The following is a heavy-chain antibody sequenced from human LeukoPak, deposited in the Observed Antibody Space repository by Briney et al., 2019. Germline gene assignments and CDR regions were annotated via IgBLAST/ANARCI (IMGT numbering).Heavy chain of an antibody. Sequence: GGSLRLSCAASGFTFSSYSMNWVRQAPGMGLEWVASISSSSSYIYYADSLKGRFTISRDNAKNSLFLQMNSLRAEDTAVYYCARVGGSGWQNFDYWGQGTLVTVSS. CDR1: GFTFSSYS. J-gene: IGHJ4*02. CDR2: ISSSSSYI. D-gene: IGHD6-19*01. CDR3: ARVGGSGWQNFDY. V-gene: IGHV3-21*01.